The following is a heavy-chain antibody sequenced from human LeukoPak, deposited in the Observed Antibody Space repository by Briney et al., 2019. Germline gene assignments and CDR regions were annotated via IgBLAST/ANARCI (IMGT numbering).Heavy chain of an antibody. V-gene: IGHV1-24*01. J-gene: IGHJ4*02. CDR3: ATLDCSGGSCQDY. D-gene: IGHD2-15*01. CDR2: FDPEDGET. Sequence: GASVKVSCKASGYTFTGYYMHWVRQAPGKGLEWMGGFDPEDGETIYAQKFQGRVTMTEDTSTDTAYMELSSLRSEDTAVYYCATLDCSGGSCQDYWGQGTLVTVSS. CDR1: GYTFTGYY.